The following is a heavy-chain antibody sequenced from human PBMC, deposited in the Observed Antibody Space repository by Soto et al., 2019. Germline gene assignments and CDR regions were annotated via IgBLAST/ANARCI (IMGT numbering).Heavy chain of an antibody. Sequence: PGSSLRLSCAASGFSLSSYALSWVRQAPGKGLEWVSTISGSGGSTYYADSVKGRFTISRDNSKKTLYLQMHSLRAEDKAVYYCAKRSAFDIWGQGTMVTVSS. CDR3: AKRSAFDI. CDR1: GFSLSSYA. CDR2: ISGSGGST. J-gene: IGHJ3*02. V-gene: IGHV3-23*01.